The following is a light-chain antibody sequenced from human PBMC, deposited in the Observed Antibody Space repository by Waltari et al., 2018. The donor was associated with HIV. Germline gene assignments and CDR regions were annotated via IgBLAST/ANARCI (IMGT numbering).Light chain of an antibody. CDR1: DSNVGSPY. J-gene: IGLJ2*01. Sequence: QAVLTQTPSASASPGQKIATSCSGSDSNVGSPYVYWYHQFPGRAPKLLLYKNNQRSSGVPDRFSGSKSGTSASLTISGLRSEDEGTYFCGAWDDNLRGLFGAGTKLTVL. V-gene: IGLV1-47*01. CDR2: KNN. CDR3: GAWDDNLRGL.